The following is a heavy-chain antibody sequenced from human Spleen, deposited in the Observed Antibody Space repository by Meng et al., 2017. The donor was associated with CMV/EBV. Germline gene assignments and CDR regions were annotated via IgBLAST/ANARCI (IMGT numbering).Heavy chain of an antibody. V-gene: IGHV3-73*01. CDR2: IRSKADNYAT. D-gene: IGHD4-17*01. CDR3: AKGTTGWDYYGMDV. J-gene: IGHJ6*02. Sequence: GESLKISCAASGFIFSESTVYWVRQASGKGLEWVGRIRSKADNYATAYAASMKGRFTISRDDSENTAYLQMNSLKTEDTAVYYCAKGTTGWDYYGMDVWGQGTTVTVSS. CDR1: GFIFSEST.